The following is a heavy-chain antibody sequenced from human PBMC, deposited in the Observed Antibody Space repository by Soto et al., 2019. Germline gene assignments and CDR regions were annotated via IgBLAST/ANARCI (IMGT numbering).Heavy chain of an antibody. CDR2: IYSSGST. CDR3: ARHRITIFGLATESHY. CDR1: GGSLSSSGYY. J-gene: IGHJ4*01. D-gene: IGHD3-3*01. Sequence: SATLSLTCTVSGGSLSSSGYYLGWIRQPPGKGLEWIGSIYSSGSTYYNPSLKSRVTISVDTSKNQFCLKLSSVTAAATAVYYLARHRITIFGLATESHYGGHATRVTVS. V-gene: IGHV4-39*01.